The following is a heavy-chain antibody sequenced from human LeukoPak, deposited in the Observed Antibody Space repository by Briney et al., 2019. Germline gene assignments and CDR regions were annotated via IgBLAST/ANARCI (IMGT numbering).Heavy chain of an antibody. CDR3: TKWRWQQSEFDS. CDR2: ISGSSSYI. D-gene: IGHD5-24*01. J-gene: IGHJ4*02. Sequence: GGSLRLSCAASGFTFSTYNMNWVRQAPGKGLEWVSSISGSSSYIYYADSVKGRFSISRDNAKNSLYLQMNSLTDEDTAVYYCTKWRWQQSEFDSWGQGTLVTVSS. V-gene: IGHV3-21*01. CDR1: GFTFSTYN.